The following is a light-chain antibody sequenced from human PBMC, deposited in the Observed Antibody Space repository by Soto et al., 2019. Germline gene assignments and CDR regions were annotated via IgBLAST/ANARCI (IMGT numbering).Light chain of an antibody. CDR3: SSYAGSNNFV. CDR1: SSDVGGYNY. V-gene: IGLV2-8*01. J-gene: IGLJ1*01. CDR2: EVT. Sequence: QSALTQPPSASGSPGQSVTISCTGTSSDVGGYNYVSWYQQHPGKAPKVMIYEVTKRPSGVADRSSDSKSGNTASLTVSGLQAEDEADDYCSSYAGSNNFVFGTGTKLTVL.